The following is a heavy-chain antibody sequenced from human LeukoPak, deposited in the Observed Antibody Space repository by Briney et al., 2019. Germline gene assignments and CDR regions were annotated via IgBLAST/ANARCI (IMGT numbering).Heavy chain of an antibody. Sequence: PSETLSLTCAVYGGSFSGYYWSWIRQPPGKGLEWIGGINHSGSTNYNPSLKSRVTISVDTSKNQFSLKLSSVTAADTAVYYCAGSGSYVTNWFDPWGQGTLVTVSS. CDR3: AGSGSYVTNWFDP. V-gene: IGHV4-34*01. J-gene: IGHJ5*02. CDR1: GGSFSGYY. CDR2: INHSGST. D-gene: IGHD1-26*01.